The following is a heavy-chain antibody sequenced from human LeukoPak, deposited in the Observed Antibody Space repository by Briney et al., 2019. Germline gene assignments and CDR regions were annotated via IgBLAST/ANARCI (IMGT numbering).Heavy chain of an antibody. CDR3: ARAPPGEQWLVDSD. Sequence: SGGSLRLSCTASGFTFSTYSMNWVRQAPGKGLEWVSSISSSSSYIYYADSVKGRFTISRDNAKNSLSLQMNSLRAEDTAVYYCARAPPGEQWLVDSDWGQGTLVTVSS. CDR2: ISSSSSYI. CDR1: GFTFSTYS. D-gene: IGHD6-19*01. J-gene: IGHJ4*02. V-gene: IGHV3-21*01.